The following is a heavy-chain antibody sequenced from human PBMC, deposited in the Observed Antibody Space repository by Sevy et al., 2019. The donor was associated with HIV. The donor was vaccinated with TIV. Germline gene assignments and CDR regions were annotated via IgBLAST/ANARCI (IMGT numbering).Heavy chain of an antibody. CDR3: AREGTTGTINYYYGMDV. D-gene: IGHD4-17*01. Sequence: GGSLRLSCAASGFTFSSYGMHWVRQAPGKGLEWVAVIWYDGSNKYYADSVKGRFIISRDNSKNTLYLQMNSLRAEDTAVYYCAREGTTGTINYYYGMDVWGQGTTVTVSS. V-gene: IGHV3-33*01. J-gene: IGHJ6*02. CDR1: GFTFSSYG. CDR2: IWYDGSNK.